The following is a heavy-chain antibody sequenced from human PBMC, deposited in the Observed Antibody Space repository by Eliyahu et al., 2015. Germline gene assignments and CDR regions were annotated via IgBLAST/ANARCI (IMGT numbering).Heavy chain of an antibody. Sequence: EVQVVDSGGDLVRPGGSXRLSCTXSGVTFRXYDMSWLRQAPGKGLEWLADITGNAATTTYKESVKGRFTISRDNSKSTVFLQMNNLRAEDTAIYYCAGNWRWGQGTLVTVSS. D-gene: IGHD2/OR15-2a*01. CDR2: ITGNAATT. CDR3: AGNWR. J-gene: IGHJ4*02. CDR1: GVTFRXYD. V-gene: IGHV3-23*04.